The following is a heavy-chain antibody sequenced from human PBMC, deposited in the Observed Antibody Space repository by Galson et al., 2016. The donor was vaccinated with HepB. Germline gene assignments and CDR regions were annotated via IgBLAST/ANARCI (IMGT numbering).Heavy chain of an antibody. CDR2: IYHGGDT. J-gene: IGHJ3*02. D-gene: IGHD2-8*02. CDR3: ARDCTGGTCKFALYDAFDI. V-gene: IGHV4-4*01. Sequence: ETLSLTCTVSGDSIGSDTNWWSWVRQSPGKGLEWIGEIYHGGDTNYNPSLKSRVTMSVDTSKSQFSLRLSSVTAADTALYFCARDCTGGTCKFALYDAFDIWGPGIMVTVS. CDR1: GDSIGSDTNW.